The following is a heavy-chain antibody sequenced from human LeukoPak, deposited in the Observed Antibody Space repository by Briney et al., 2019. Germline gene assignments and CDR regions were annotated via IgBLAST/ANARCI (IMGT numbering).Heavy chain of an antibody. D-gene: IGHD5-18*01. J-gene: IGHJ4*02. CDR1: GCTFSSYA. Sequence: ASVKVSCKASGCTFSSYAISWVRQAPGQGLEWMGGIIPIFGTANYAQKFQGRVTITTDESTSTAYMELSSLRSEDTAVYYCARMATAMVTGYYFDYWGQGTLVTVSS. CDR3: ARMATAMVTGYYFDY. CDR2: IIPIFGTA. V-gene: IGHV1-69*05.